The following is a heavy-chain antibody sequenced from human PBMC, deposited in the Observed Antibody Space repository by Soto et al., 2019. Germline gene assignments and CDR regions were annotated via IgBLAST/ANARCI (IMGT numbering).Heavy chain of an antibody. CDR3: ARHFCPYGMDV. Sequence: RGESLKISCKGSGYSFTTYWISWVRQMPGKGLEWMGRIDPNDSYTNYSPSFQGHVTISADKSISTAYLQWTSLKASDTAMYYCARHFCPYGMDVWGQGTTVTVSS. CDR1: GYSFTTYW. D-gene: IGHD3-3*02. CDR2: IDPNDSYT. J-gene: IGHJ6*02. V-gene: IGHV5-10-1*01.